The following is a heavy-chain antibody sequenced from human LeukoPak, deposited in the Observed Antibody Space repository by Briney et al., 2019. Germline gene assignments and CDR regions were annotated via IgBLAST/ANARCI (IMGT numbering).Heavy chain of an antibody. Sequence: GESLKISCKVSGYSFTTNWIGWVRQMPGKGLEWMVIMYPGDSDTRYSPSFQGQVTISADKSISTAYLQWSSLKASDTAMYYCAKGGALDYFDYWGQGTTVTVSS. V-gene: IGHV5-51*01. CDR3: AKGGALDYFDY. J-gene: IGHJ4*02. D-gene: IGHD3-16*01. CDR2: MYPGDSDT. CDR1: GYSFTTNW.